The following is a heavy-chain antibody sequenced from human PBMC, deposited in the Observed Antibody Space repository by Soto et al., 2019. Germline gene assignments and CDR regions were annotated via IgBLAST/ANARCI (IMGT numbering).Heavy chain of an antibody. V-gene: IGHV1-69*06. CDR1: GGTFSSYA. CDR3: ASLIAARKGEELFDY. J-gene: IGHJ4*02. CDR2: IIPIFGTA. D-gene: IGHD6-6*01. Sequence: QVQLVQSGAEVKKPGSSVKVSCKASGGTFSSYAISWVRQAPGQGLEWMGGIIPIFGTANYAQKFQGRVTSTADKSTSTAYLELSSLRSECTAGYYCASLIAARKGEELFDYWGQGTLVTVSS.